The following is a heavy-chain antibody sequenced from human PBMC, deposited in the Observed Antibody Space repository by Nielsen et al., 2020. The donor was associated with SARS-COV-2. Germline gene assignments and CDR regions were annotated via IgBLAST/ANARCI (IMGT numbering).Heavy chain of an antibody. V-gene: IGHV4-39*01. D-gene: IGHD3-3*01. Sequence: SETLSLTCTASGDSISTNSFYWAWIRQPPGQGLEWIGSISYSGSTYYNPSLKSRVTMSVDSSKHQFSLKLTSVTAADTAVYFCARLPHFGAITVFGVAPGLAFDVWGQGSMVTVS. CDR2: ISYSGST. CDR3: ARLPHFGAITVFGVAPGLAFDV. CDR1: GDSISTNSFY. J-gene: IGHJ3*01.